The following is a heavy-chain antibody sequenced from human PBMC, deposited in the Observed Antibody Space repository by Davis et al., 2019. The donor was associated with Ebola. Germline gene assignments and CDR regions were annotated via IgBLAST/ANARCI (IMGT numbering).Heavy chain of an antibody. CDR3: ARAGFGPAAP. J-gene: IGHJ6*02. D-gene: IGHD2-2*01. CDR1: GFTFSNYW. CDR2: INRDESGT. V-gene: IGHV3-74*01. Sequence: PGGSLRLSCAASGFTFSNYWMYWVRQAPGKGLVWVSRINRDESGTTYADSVKGRFTISRDNAKNMLYLQMDSLRVEDTAVYYCARAGFGPAAPWGQGTTVTVSS.